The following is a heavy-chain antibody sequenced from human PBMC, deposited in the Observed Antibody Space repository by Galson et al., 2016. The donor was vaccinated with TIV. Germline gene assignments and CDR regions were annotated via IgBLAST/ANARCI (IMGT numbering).Heavy chain of an antibody. D-gene: IGHD1-26*01. V-gene: IGHV1-69*02. CDR2: IIPVLGMT. Sequence: SVKVSCKASGGTFSTYTINWVRQAPGQGLQWLGRIIPVLGMTNYAQRLQGRVTITADRSTSTAYMELSSLRSDDTAVYYCARGDTGRRYEAYFDSWDQGTVVTVSS. CDR3: ARGDTGRRYEAYFDS. J-gene: IGHJ4*02. CDR1: GGTFSTYT.